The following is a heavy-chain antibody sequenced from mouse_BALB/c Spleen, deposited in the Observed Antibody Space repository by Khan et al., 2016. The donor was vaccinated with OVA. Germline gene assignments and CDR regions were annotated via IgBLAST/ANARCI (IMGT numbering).Heavy chain of an antibody. D-gene: IGHD6-1*01. CDR3: ARTSSYWYSDF. CDR2: INTYTGEP. Sequence: QIQLVQSGPELKKPGETVKISCKASGYTFTNYGMNWVKQAPGKGLKWMGWINTYTGEPTYADDFKGRFAFSLETSASTAYLQINNLKNEDMTTYFCARTSSYWYSDFWGAGTTVTVSS. J-gene: IGHJ1*01. V-gene: IGHV9-1*02. CDR1: GYTFTNYG.